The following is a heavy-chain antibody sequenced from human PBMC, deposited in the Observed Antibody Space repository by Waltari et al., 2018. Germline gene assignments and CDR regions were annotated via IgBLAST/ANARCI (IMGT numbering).Heavy chain of an antibody. CDR1: GYTFSAYY. Sequence: QVQLVQSGAEMRKPGASVKVSCQPSGYTFSAYYVHWVRQAPGQGLEWMGWRNPKSGDTNYAQNFQGRATMTRDTSISTVYMELSRLTSDDTAVYYCARDLMTTVTTEFYFDYWGQGTLVIISS. CDR2: RNPKSGDT. D-gene: IGHD4-4*01. CDR3: ARDLMTTVTTEFYFDY. V-gene: IGHV1-2*02. J-gene: IGHJ4*02.